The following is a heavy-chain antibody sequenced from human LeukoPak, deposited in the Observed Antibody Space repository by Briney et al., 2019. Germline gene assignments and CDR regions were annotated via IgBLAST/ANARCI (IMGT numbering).Heavy chain of an antibody. D-gene: IGHD3-10*01. CDR1: GFTFSSYW. CDR3: ARVARGDYYYYYMDV. J-gene: IGHJ6*03. CDR2: IKQDGSEK. Sequence: GGSLRLSCAASGFTFSSYWMSWVRQAPGKGLEWVANIKQDGSEKYYVDSVKGRFTISRDNAKNTLYLQMNSLGAEDTALYYCARVARGDYYYYYMDVWGKGTTVTVSS. V-gene: IGHV3-7*01.